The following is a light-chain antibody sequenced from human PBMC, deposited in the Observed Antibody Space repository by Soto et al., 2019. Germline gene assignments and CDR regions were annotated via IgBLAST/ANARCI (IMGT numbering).Light chain of an antibody. J-gene: IGLJ3*02. V-gene: IGLV2-23*02. Sequence: QSVLTQPASVSGSPGQSITLSCTGTSSDVGSYNLVSWYQQHPGKAPKLMIYEVSKRPSGVSNRFSGSKSGNTASLTISGLQAEDEADYYCCSYAGSSTSWVFGGGTQLTVL. CDR2: EVS. CDR3: CSYAGSSTSWV. CDR1: SSDVGSYNL.